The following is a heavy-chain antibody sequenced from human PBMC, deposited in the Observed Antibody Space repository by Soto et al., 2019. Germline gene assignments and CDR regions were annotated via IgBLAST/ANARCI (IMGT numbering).Heavy chain of an antibody. CDR3: AADSAGYDFWSGYYRLTYGMDV. Sequence: SVKVSCKASGFTFTSSAVQWVRQARGQRLEWIGWIVVGSGNTNYAQKFQERVTITRDMSTSTAYMELSSLRSEDTAVYYCAADSAGYDFWSGYYRLTYGMDVRGQGTTVTVSS. V-gene: IGHV1-58*01. D-gene: IGHD3-3*01. CDR2: IVVGSGNT. J-gene: IGHJ6*02. CDR1: GFTFTSSA.